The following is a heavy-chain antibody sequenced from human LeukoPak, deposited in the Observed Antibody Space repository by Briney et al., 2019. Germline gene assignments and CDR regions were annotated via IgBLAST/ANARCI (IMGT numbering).Heavy chain of an antibody. V-gene: IGHV3-23*01. J-gene: IGHJ4*02. CDR2: ISGGGGST. Sequence: PGGSLRLSCAASGFAFSSYAMSWVRQAPGKGLEWVSAISGGGGSTYYADSVKGRFTISRDNSKNTLYLQMNSLRAEDTAVYYCAKDGEKVVPAATWYYWGQGTLVTVSS. D-gene: IGHD2-2*01. CDR3: AKDGEKVVPAATWYY. CDR1: GFAFSSYA.